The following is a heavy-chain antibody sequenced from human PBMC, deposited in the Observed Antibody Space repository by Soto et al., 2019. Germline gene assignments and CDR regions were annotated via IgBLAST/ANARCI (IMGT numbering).Heavy chain of an antibody. CDR2: ISGSGGST. CDR3: ARLFAWCSGGSCFDAFDI. V-gene: IGHV3-23*01. CDR1: GFTFSSYA. Sequence: GSLRLSCAASGFTFSSYAMSWVRQAPGKGLEWVSAISGSGGSTYYADSVKGRFTISRDNSKNTLYLQWSSLKASDTAMYYCARLFAWCSGGSCFDAFDIWGQGTMVTVSS. J-gene: IGHJ3*02. D-gene: IGHD2-15*01.